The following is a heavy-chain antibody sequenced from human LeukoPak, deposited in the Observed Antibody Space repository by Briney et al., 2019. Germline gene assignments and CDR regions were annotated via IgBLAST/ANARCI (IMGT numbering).Heavy chain of an antibody. V-gene: IGHV3-7*03. CDR3: ARDLDDPYSSSSAGDY. CDR1: GFTFSSYW. CDR2: IKQDGSEK. Sequence: PGGSLRLSCAASGFTFSSYWMSWVRQAPGKGLEWVANIKQDGSEKYYVDSVKGRFTISRDNAKNSLYLQMNSLRSDDTAVYYCARDLDDPYSSSSAGDYWGQGTLVTVSS. J-gene: IGHJ4*02. D-gene: IGHD6-6*01.